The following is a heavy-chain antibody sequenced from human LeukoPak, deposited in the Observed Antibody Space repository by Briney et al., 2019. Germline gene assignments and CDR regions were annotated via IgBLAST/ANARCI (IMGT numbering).Heavy chain of an antibody. CDR3: ARQRAYYYGSGSYPISDAFDI. V-gene: IGHV4-39*01. D-gene: IGHD3-10*01. J-gene: IGHJ3*02. CDR2: IYYSGST. Sequence: SETLSLTCTVSGGSISSSSYYWGWIRQPPGKGLEWIGSIYYSGSTYYNPSLKSRVTISVDTSKSQFSLKLSSVTAADTAVYYCARQRAYYYGSGSYPISDAFDIWGQGTMVTVSS. CDR1: GGSISSSSYY.